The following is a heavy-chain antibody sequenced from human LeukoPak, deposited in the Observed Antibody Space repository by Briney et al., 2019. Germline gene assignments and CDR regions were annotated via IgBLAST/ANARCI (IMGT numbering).Heavy chain of an antibody. V-gene: IGHV3-48*02. CDR3: ARGQNWKDY. Sequence: GGSLRLSCAASGFTFSSYIMNWVRPAPRKGLEWVSYISSSSGTIYYADSVKGRFPISRDNAKNSLYLQMNSLTDEHTAVYYCARGQNWKDYWGQGTLVTVSS. J-gene: IGHJ4*02. CDR2: ISSSSGTI. D-gene: IGHD1-1*01. CDR1: GFTFSSYI.